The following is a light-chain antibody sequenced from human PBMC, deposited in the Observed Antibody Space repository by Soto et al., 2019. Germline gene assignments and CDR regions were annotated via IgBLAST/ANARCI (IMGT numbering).Light chain of an antibody. Sequence: EIELTQSPATLSLSPGERATLSCRASQSVSSYLAWYQQKPGQAPRLLIYDASNRATGIPARFSGSGSGTDFTLNISSLEPEDFAVYYCQQHSNWPPYTVGQGTKLEIK. CDR2: DAS. CDR3: QQHSNWPPYT. J-gene: IGKJ2*01. CDR1: QSVSSY. V-gene: IGKV3-11*01.